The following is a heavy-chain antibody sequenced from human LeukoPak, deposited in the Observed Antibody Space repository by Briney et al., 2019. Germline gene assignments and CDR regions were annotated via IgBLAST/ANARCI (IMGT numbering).Heavy chain of an antibody. CDR1: GFTFNNYN. CDR3: AFRGFMSLY. D-gene: IGHD3-10*01. V-gene: IGHV3-21*04. Sequence: GGSLRLSCATSGFTFNNYNMNWVRQAPGRALEWVSSITSSGTYIFYADSVKGRFTISRDNSKNTLYLQMNSLRAEDTAVYYCAFRGFMSLYWGQGTLVTVSS. CDR2: ITSSGTYI. J-gene: IGHJ4*02.